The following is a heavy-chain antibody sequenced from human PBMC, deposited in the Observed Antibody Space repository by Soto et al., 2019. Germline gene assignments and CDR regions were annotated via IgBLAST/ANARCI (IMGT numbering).Heavy chain of an antibody. D-gene: IGHD5-12*01. CDR3: ARARLRAVYAFDI. J-gene: IGHJ3*02. V-gene: IGHV4-31*02. CDR2: IYYSGST. Sequence: SETLSLTCTVSGGSVSSGAYYWRWIRQRPGKGLEWIGYIYYSGSTYYSPSLKSRLSISLDTSKNQFSLRLSSVTAADTAMYYCARARLRAVYAFDIWGQGTMVTVSS. CDR1: GGSVSSGAYY.